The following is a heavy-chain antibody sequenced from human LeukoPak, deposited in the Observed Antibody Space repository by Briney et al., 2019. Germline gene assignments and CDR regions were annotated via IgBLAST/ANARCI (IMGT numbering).Heavy chain of an antibody. CDR2: ISAYNGNT. D-gene: IGHD3-16*02. CDR3: ARTLQAPSYYDYVWGSYRYSEEYFDY. CDR1: GYTFTSYG. Sequence: GASVKVSCKASGYTFTSYGISWVRQAPGQGLEWMGWISAYNGNTNYAQKLQGRVTMATDTSTSTAYMELRSLRSDDTAVYYCARTLQAPSYYDYVWGSYRYSEEYFDYWGQGTLVTVSS. J-gene: IGHJ4*02. V-gene: IGHV1-18*01.